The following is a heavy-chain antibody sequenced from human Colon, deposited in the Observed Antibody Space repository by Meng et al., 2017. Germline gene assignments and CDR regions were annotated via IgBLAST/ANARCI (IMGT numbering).Heavy chain of an antibody. V-gene: IGHV3-7*01. CDR3: VRVRPGSCDY. Sequence: GASLTISCVASSFTFSVNWLGWVRQATGRGLEWVAIIKEDGTEKYYADSVKGRFTISRDNAKKSLYLQRNSQRVEDSAAYYCVRVRPGSCDYWGQGTLVTVSS. CDR1: SFTFSVNW. D-gene: IGHD1-26*01. CDR2: IKEDGTEK. J-gene: IGHJ4*02.